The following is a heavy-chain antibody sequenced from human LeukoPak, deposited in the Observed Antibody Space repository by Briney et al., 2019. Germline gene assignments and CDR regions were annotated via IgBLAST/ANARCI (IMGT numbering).Heavy chain of an antibody. Sequence: ASVKVSCKASGYTFTNYYMHWVRQAPGQGLEWMGIINPSGGSTNYAQKFQDRVNMTRDMSTSTVYMELSSLRSEDTAIYYCARNPYGSGVYYYMDVWGEGTTVTVSS. V-gene: IGHV1-46*01. CDR2: INPSGGST. J-gene: IGHJ6*03. CDR3: ARNPYGSGVYYYMDV. D-gene: IGHD3-10*01. CDR1: GYTFTNYY.